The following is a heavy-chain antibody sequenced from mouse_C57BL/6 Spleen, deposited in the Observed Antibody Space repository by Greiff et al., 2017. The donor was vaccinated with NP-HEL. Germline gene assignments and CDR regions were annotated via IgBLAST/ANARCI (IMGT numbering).Heavy chain of an antibody. J-gene: IGHJ1*03. D-gene: IGHD4-1*01. CDR1: GYTFTSYW. CDR3: ARSGKWYFDV. Sequence: QVQLKQPGAELVKPGASVKLSCKASGYTFTSYWMHWVKQRPGQGLEWIGMIHPNSGSTNYNEKFKSKATLTVDKSSSTAYMQLSSLTSEDSAVYYCARSGKWYFDVWGTGTTVTVSS. CDR2: IHPNSGST. V-gene: IGHV1-64*01.